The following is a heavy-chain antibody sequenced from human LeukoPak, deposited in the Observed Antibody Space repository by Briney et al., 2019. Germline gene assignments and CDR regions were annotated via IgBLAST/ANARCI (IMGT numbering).Heavy chain of an antibody. D-gene: IGHD2-2*02. V-gene: IGHV4-34*01. CDR2: INHSGST. J-gene: IGHJ5*02. Sequence: PSETLSLTCAVYGGSFSGYYWSWIRQPPGKGLDWIGEINHSGSTNYNPSLKSRVTISVDTSKNQFSLKLSSVTAADTAVYYCARGPLYQPRWLRWFDPWGQGTLVTVSS. CDR1: GGSFSGYY. CDR3: ARGPLYQPRWLRWFDP.